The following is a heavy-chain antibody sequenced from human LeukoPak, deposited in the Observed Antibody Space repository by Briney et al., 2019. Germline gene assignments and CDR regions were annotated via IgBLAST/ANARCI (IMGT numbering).Heavy chain of an antibody. CDR1: GDSVSSNSAA. CDR3: ARAHGQQLIYYYCMDV. V-gene: IGHV6-1*01. J-gene: IGHJ6*04. D-gene: IGHD6-13*01. CDR2: TYYRSKWYN. Sequence: PSQTLSLTCAISGDSVSSNSAAWNWIRQSASRGLEWLGRTYYRSKWYNDYAVSVKSRITINPDTSKNQFSLQLNSVTPEDTAVYYCARAHGQQLIYYYCMDVWGKGTTVTVSS.